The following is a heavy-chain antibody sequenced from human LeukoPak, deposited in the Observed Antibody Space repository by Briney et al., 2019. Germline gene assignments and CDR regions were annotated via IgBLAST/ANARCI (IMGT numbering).Heavy chain of an antibody. Sequence: SLRVSCKASGFTFARSAVQWVRQARGQRPEWIGWIVIANGNTNYAQKFQERLTITRDMSTSTAYMELSSLRSEDTAVYYCAAEDDFLTGYYDFDYWGQGTVVTVSS. CDR1: GFTFARSA. D-gene: IGHD3-9*01. J-gene: IGHJ4*02. V-gene: IGHV1-58*01. CDR2: IVIANGNT. CDR3: AAEDDFLTGYYDFDY.